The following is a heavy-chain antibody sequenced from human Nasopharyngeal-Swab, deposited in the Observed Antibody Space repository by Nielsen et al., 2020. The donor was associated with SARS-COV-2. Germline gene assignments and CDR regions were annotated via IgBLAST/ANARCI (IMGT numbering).Heavy chain of an antibody. J-gene: IGHJ6*03. V-gene: IGHV3-30*18. CDR3: AKAHGGGFYYYYMDV. CDR1: GFTFSSYG. Sequence: GESLKISYAASGFTFSSYGMHWVRQAPGKGLEWVAVISYDGGNKYYADSVKGRFTISRDNSKNTLYLQMNSLRAEDTAVYYCAKAHGGGFYYYYMDVWGKGTTVTVSS. D-gene: IGHD2-15*01. CDR2: ISYDGGNK.